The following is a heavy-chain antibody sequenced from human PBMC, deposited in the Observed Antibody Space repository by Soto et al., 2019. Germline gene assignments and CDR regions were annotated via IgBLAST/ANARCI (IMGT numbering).Heavy chain of an antibody. CDR1: GFSLSNYA. CDR3: AKGGITLVRGSFDY. V-gene: IGHV3-23*01. D-gene: IGHD3-10*01. J-gene: IGHJ4*02. Sequence: GGSLRLSCAVSGFSLSNYAMSWVRQAPGKGLEWVSAISGSGSNTYYTDSVKGRFTISRDKSKITLFLQMNNLRAEDTAIYYCAKGGITLVRGSFDYWGQGTLVTVSS. CDR2: ISGSGSNT.